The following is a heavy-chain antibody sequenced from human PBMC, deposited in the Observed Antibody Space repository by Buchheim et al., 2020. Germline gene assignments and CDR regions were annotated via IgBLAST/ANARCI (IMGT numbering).Heavy chain of an antibody. CDR2: IYYSGST. V-gene: IGHV4-61*01. Sequence: QVQLQESGPGLVKPSETLSLTCTVSGGSVSSGSYYWSWIRQPPGKGLEWIGYIYYSGSTNYNPSLKSRVTISVDTSKNQFSLKLSSVTAAETAVYYCAREVIVVVPAAIIYFDYWGQGTL. CDR3: AREVIVVVPAAIIYFDY. CDR1: GGSVSSGSYY. D-gene: IGHD2-2*02. J-gene: IGHJ4*02.